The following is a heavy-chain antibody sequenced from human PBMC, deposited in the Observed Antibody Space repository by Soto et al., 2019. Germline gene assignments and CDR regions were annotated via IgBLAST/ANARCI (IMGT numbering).Heavy chain of an antibody. J-gene: IGHJ3*02. V-gene: IGHV1-2*02. D-gene: IGHD3-3*01. CDR1: GYPVTAYY. CDR3: ARGGGVGVAGSAAFDM. CDR2: INPATGAA. Sequence: QLHLVQSGAVVKKPGASVTVSCSASGYPVTAYYMHWVRQAPGRGLEWMGGINPATGAAKYTPTWQGRVPRTRDTSTSTVFMELSGLTSEATAVFYCARGGGVGVAGSAAFDMWGQGTLVTVSS.